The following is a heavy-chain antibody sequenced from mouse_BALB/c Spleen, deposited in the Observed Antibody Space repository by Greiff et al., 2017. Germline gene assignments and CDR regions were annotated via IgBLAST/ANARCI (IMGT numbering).Heavy chain of an antibody. CDR3: ARNYGNYVGY. Sequence: VQLQQSGAELARPGASVKLSCKASGYTFTSYWMQWVKQRPGQGLEWIGAIYPGDGDTRYTQKFKGKATLTADKSSSTAYMQLSSLASEDSAVYYCARNYGNYVGYWGQGTTLTVSS. D-gene: IGHD2-1*01. V-gene: IGHV1-87*01. J-gene: IGHJ2*01. CDR2: IYPGDGDT. CDR1: GYTFTSYW.